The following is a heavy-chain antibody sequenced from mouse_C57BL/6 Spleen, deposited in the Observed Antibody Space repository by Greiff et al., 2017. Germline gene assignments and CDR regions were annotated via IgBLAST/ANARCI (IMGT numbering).Heavy chain of an antibody. D-gene: IGHD2-12*01. V-gene: IGHV1-50*01. CDR1: GYTFTSYW. Sequence: QVQLKQPGAELVKPGASVKLSCKASGYTFTSYWMQWVKQRPGQGLAWIGEIDPSDSYTNYNQKFKGKATLTVDTSSSTASMKLCSLTSEYSAVYYCARTYSNDVLYYFDYWGQGTTLTVSS. CDR2: IDPSDSYT. J-gene: IGHJ2*01. CDR3: ARTYSNDVLYYFDY.